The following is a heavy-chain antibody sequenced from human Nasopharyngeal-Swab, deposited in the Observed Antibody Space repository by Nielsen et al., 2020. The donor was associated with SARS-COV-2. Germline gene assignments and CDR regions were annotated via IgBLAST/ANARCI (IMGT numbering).Heavy chain of an antibody. D-gene: IGHD3-10*01. CDR2: ISSNGGST. Sequence: GESLKISCSASGFTFSSYAMHWVRQAPGKGLEYVSAISSNGGSTYYADSVKGRFTISRDNSKNTLYLQMSSLRAEDTAVYYCVKDRDSSEDYWGQGTLVTVSS. CDR1: GFTFSSYA. CDR3: VKDRDSSEDY. J-gene: IGHJ4*02. V-gene: IGHV3-64D*06.